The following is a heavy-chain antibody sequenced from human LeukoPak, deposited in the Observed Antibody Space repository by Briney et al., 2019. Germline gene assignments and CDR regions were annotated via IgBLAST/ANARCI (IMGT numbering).Heavy chain of an antibody. Sequence: SETLSLTCTVSGGSISSYYWSWIRQPPGKGLDWIAYISDIGSINYNPSLKSRVTISLDTSKNQFSLKLSSVTAADTAVYYCAGHHPRNTVDFWGQGTLVTVSS. CDR2: ISDIGSI. CDR3: AGHHPRNTVDF. D-gene: IGHD2/OR15-2a*01. J-gene: IGHJ4*02. CDR1: GGSISSYY. V-gene: IGHV4-59*08.